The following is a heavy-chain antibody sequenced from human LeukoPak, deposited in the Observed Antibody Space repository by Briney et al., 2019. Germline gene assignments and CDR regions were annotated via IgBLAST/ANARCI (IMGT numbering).Heavy chain of an antibody. CDR2: ISPSGDTT. V-gene: IGHV1-46*01. J-gene: IGHJ5*02. CDR3: ARGRDYYAITGYHNWFDA. CDR1: GYTFTRYY. Sequence: ASVKVSCTASGYTFTRYYMHWLRQAPGQGLEWMGIISPSGDTTSYAQKFQGRVTMTRDTSTRTVYLDLSSLRSEDTAVYYCARGRDYYAITGYHNWFDAWGQGTLVTVSS. D-gene: IGHD3-22*01.